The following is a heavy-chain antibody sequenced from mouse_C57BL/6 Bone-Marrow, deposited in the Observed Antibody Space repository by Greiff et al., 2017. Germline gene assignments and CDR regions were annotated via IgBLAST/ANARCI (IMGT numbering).Heavy chain of an antibody. Sequence: VQLKESGAELVRPGASVKLSCTASGFNIKDDYMHWVKQRPEQGLEWIGWIDPANGDTEYASKFQGQATITAETSSNTAYLQLSSLTSEYTAVYYCTTYGSSFAWFAYWGQGTLVTVSA. CDR3: TTYGSSFAWFAY. CDR2: IDPANGDT. D-gene: IGHD1-1*01. CDR1: GFNIKDDY. J-gene: IGHJ3*01. V-gene: IGHV14-4*01.